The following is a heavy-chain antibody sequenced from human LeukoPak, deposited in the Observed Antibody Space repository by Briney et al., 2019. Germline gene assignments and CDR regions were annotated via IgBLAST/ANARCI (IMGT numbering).Heavy chain of an antibody. J-gene: IGHJ2*01. D-gene: IGHD3-3*01. V-gene: IGHV3-33*08. CDR3: ARDRLWSGKSRNWYLDL. CDR1: GFTFSSYA. CDR2: LYYDGSHT. Sequence: PWGSLRLSCAASGFTFSSYAMSWVRPAPGKGLEWVALLYYDGSHTDYVDSVKGRFTISRDNSKNTLFLQMNSLRVEDTAMYYCARDRLWSGKSRNWYLDLWGRGSLVTVSS.